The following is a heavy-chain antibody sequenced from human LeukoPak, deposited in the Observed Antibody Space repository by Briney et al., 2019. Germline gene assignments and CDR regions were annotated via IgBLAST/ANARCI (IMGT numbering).Heavy chain of an antibody. CDR2: ISSTGGTI. V-gene: IGHV3-48*04. J-gene: IGHJ4*02. CDR1: GFTFSSNS. Sequence: GGSLRLSCAASGFTFSSNSMNWVRQAPGKGLEWVSYISSTGGTIYYADSMKGRFTISRDNAKNSLYLQMNSLRVEDTAVYYCARAEGATPNIQFLFDYWGQGTLVTVSS. CDR3: ARAEGATPNIQFLFDY. D-gene: IGHD1-26*01.